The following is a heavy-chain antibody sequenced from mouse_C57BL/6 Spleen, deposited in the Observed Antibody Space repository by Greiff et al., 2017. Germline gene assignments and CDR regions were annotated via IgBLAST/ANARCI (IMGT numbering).Heavy chain of an antibody. CDR2: INPNNGGT. CDR1: GYTFTDYY. V-gene: IGHV1-26*01. Sequence: VQLQQSGPELVKPGASVKISCKASGYTFTDYYMNWVKQSHGKSLEWIGDINPNNGGTSYNQKFKGKATLTVDKSSSTAYTELRSLTSEDSAVYYCASRGAMDYWGQGTSVTVSS. D-gene: IGHD3-3*01. CDR3: ASRGAMDY. J-gene: IGHJ4*01.